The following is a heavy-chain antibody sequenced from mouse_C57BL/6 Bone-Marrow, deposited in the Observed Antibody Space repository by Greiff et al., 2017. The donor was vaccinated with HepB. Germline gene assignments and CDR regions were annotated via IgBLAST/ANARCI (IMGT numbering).Heavy chain of an antibody. J-gene: IGHJ2*01. CDR3: ARDSGAYYSNPYYFDY. D-gene: IGHD2-5*01. Sequence: EVMLVESGGGLVKPGGSLKLSCAASGFTFSSYAMSRVRQTPEKRLEWVATISDGGSYTYYPDNVKGRFTISRDNAKNNLYLQMSHLKSEDTAMYYCARDSGAYYSNPYYFDYWGQGTTLTVSS. CDR1: GFTFSSYA. V-gene: IGHV5-4*01. CDR2: ISDGGSYT.